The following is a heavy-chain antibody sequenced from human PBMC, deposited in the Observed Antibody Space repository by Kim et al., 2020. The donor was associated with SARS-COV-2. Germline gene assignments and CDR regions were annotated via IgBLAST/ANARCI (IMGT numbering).Heavy chain of an antibody. Sequence: GGSLRLSCAASGFTFDDYAMHWVRQAPGKGLEWVSLISGDGGSTYYADSVKGRFTISRDNSKNSLYLQMNSLRTEDTALYYCAKDIYVSGGGRPTDPPDYWGQGTLVTVSS. CDR1: GFTFDDYA. J-gene: IGHJ4*02. CDR3: AKDIYVSGGGRPTDPPDY. V-gene: IGHV3-43*02. D-gene: IGHD1-26*01. CDR2: ISGDGGST.